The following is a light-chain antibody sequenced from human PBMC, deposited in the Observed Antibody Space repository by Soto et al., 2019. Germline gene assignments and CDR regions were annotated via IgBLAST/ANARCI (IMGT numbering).Light chain of an antibody. CDR2: DVS. Sequence: QSALTQPASVSGSPGQSITISCTGTSSDVGGYNSVSWYQQHQGKAPKLMIYDVSNRPSGVSNRFSGSKSGNTASLTISGLQAEDEADYYCTSYTSSSPVVFGGGTKLTVL. CDR1: SSDVGGYNS. CDR3: TSYTSSSPVV. V-gene: IGLV2-14*01. J-gene: IGLJ2*01.